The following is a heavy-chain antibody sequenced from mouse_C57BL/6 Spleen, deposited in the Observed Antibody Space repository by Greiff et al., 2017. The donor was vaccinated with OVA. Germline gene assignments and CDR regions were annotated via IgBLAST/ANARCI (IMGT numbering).Heavy chain of an antibody. CDR3: ARKGGYDYDYYYAMDY. D-gene: IGHD2-4*01. Sequence: EVMLVESGGGLVKPGGSLKLSCAASGFTFSDYGMHWVRQAPEKGLEWVAYISSGSSTIYYADTVKGRFTISRDNAKNTLLLQMNSLRSEDTAMYYCARKGGYDYDYYYAMDYWGQGTSVTVSS. CDR1: GFTFSDYG. J-gene: IGHJ4*01. V-gene: IGHV5-17*01. CDR2: ISSGSSTI.